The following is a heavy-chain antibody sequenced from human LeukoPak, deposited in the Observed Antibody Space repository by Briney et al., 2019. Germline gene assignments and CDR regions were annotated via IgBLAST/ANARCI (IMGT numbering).Heavy chain of an antibody. CDR2: MYSGGST. Sequence: PGGSLRLSCAASGFTVSSNYMSWVRQAPGKGLEWVSVMYSGGSTYYADSVKGRFTISRDNSKNTLYLQMNSLRAEDTAVYYCATNTGYYGSGNNWFDPWGQGTLVTVSS. D-gene: IGHD3-10*01. V-gene: IGHV3-53*01. J-gene: IGHJ5*02. CDR3: ATNTGYYGSGNNWFDP. CDR1: GFTVSSNY.